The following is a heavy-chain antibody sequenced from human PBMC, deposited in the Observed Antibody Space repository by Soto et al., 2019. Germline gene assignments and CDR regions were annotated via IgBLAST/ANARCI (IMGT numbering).Heavy chain of an antibody. J-gene: IGHJ4*02. Sequence: SVKVSCKASGGTFSSYAISWVRQAPGQGLEWMGGIIPIFGTANYAQKFQGRVTITADESTSTAYMELSSLRSEDTAVYYCAMDPYSSSWQYYFAYWGQGTLVTVSA. CDR3: AMDPYSSSWQYYFAY. CDR2: IIPIFGTA. CDR1: GGTFSSYA. V-gene: IGHV1-69*13. D-gene: IGHD6-13*01.